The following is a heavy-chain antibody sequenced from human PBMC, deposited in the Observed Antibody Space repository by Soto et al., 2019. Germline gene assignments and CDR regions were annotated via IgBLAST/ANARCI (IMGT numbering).Heavy chain of an antibody. CDR3: AREALGYCSSTSCYAPTEGFDY. CDR1: GYTFTSYG. D-gene: IGHD2-2*01. V-gene: IGHV1-18*01. J-gene: IGHJ4*02. Sequence: ASVKVSCKASGYTFTSYGISWVRQAPGQGLEWMGWISAYNGNTNYAQKLQGRVTMTTDTSTSTAYMELRGLRSDDTAVYYCAREALGYCSSTSCYAPTEGFDYWGQGTLVTVSS. CDR2: ISAYNGNT.